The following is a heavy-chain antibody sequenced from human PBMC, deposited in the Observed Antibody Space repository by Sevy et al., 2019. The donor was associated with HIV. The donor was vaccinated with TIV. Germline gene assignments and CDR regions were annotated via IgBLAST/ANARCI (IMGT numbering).Heavy chain of an antibody. V-gene: IGHV1-24*01. CDR3: ATLGGFGTLVFGY. Sequence: ASVKVSCKVSGYTLTELSMHWVRQAPAKGLEWMGGFDPEHGETIYAQRFQGRVTMTEDTSTDTAYMGLSSLRSEDTAVYYCATLGGFGTLVFGYWGQGTLVTVSS. CDR1: GYTLTELS. J-gene: IGHJ4*02. CDR2: FDPEHGET. D-gene: IGHD3-10*01.